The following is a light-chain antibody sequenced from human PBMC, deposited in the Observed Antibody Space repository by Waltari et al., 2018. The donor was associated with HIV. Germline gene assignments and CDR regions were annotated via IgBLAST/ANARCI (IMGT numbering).Light chain of an antibody. V-gene: IGLV2-23*02. CDR1: SSDVGTYNI. J-gene: IGLJ3*02. Sequence: QSALTQPASVSGSPGQSIPISCTGPSSDVGTYNIASWYQQHPGKAPKLMIYEVSKRPPGVSNRFSGSKSGNTASLTISGLQAEDEADYYCCSYAGSFWVFGGGTKLTVL. CDR2: EVS. CDR3: CSYAGSFWV.